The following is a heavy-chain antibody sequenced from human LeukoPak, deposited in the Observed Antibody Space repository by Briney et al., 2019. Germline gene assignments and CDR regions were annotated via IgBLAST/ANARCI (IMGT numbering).Heavy chain of an antibody. CDR3: ARDLLGYSFGYGRYNFDY. V-gene: IGHV1-3*01. CDR1: GYTFTSYT. J-gene: IGHJ4*02. D-gene: IGHD5-18*01. CDR2: INAGNGNT. Sequence: ASVKVSFTASGYTFTSYTIHWARQAPGQRLEWMGWINAGNGNTKYSQKFQGRVTITRDTSASTAYLELSSLRSEDTAVYYCARDLLGYSFGYGRYNFDYWGQGTQVTVSS.